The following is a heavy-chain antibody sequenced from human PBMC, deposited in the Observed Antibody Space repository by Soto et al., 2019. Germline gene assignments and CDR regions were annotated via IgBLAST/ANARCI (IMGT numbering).Heavy chain of an antibody. CDR2: ISSSSSTI. CDR1: GFTFSSYS. D-gene: IGHD3-22*01. V-gene: IGHV3-48*02. Sequence: EVQLVESGGGLVQPGGSLRLSCAASGFTFSSYSMNWVRQAPGKGLEWVSYISSSSSTIYYADSGKGLFTISRDNAKNSLYLQMNSLRDEDTAVYYCARDGYYDNEAYFQHWGQGTLVTVSS. CDR3: ARDGYYDNEAYFQH. J-gene: IGHJ1*01.